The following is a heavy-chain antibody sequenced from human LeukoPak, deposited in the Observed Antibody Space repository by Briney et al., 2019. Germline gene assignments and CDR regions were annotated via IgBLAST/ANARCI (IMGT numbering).Heavy chain of an antibody. J-gene: IGHJ4*02. D-gene: IGHD3-22*01. V-gene: IGHV3-33*01. CDR1: GFTFSSYG. CDR2: MWFDGSNI. Sequence: PGGSLRLSCAASGFTFSSYGMHWVRQAPGKGLEWVAVMWFDGSNIYYADSVKGRFTISRDNSKNTLYLQMGSLRAEDMAVYYCARESDNSPFDYWGQGTLVTVSS. CDR3: ARESDNSPFDY.